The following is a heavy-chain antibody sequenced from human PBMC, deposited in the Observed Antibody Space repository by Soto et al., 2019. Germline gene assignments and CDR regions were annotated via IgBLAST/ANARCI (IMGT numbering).Heavy chain of an antibody. Sequence: ASVKVSCKASGGTFSSYTISWVRQAPGQGLEWMGRIIPILGIANYAQKFQGRVTITADKSTSTAYMELSSLRSEDTAVYYCARTGYCSGGSCYHGAFDIWCQGTMVTVSS. CDR3: ARTGYCSGGSCYHGAFDI. V-gene: IGHV1-69*02. CDR1: GGTFSSYT. J-gene: IGHJ3*02. D-gene: IGHD2-15*01. CDR2: IIPILGIA.